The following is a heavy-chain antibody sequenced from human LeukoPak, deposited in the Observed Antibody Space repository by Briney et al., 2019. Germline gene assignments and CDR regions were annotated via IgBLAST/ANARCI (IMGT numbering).Heavy chain of an antibody. CDR1: GYTFTSYG. J-gene: IGHJ6*02. D-gene: IGHD3-10*01. Sequence: ASVKVSYKASGYTFTSYGISWVRQAPGQGLEWMGWISAYNGNTNYAQKLQGRVTMTTDTSTSTAYMELRSLRSDDTAVYYCARTFRGYYGSGSYGMDVWGQGTTVTVSS. CDR2: ISAYNGNT. V-gene: IGHV1-18*01. CDR3: ARTFRGYYGSGSYGMDV.